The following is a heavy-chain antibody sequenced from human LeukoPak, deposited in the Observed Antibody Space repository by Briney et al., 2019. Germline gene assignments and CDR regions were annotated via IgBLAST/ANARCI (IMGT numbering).Heavy chain of an antibody. CDR2: IYPDDSDT. V-gene: IGHV5-51*01. Sequence: GESLKISCKSSGYSFTNYRIGWVRQMPGKGLEWMGIIYPDDSDTRYSPSFQGQVTISVDKSISTAYLQWSSLKASDTAMYYCAKLGAYTSSWYGFVDYWGQGTLVTVSS. CDR1: GYSFTNYR. D-gene: IGHD6-13*01. J-gene: IGHJ4*02. CDR3: AKLGAYTSSWYGFVDY.